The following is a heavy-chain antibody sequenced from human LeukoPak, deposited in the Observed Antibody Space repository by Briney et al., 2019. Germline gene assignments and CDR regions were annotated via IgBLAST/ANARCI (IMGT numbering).Heavy chain of an antibody. J-gene: IGHJ4*02. CDR2: IYSGGST. Sequence: GGSLRLSCAASGFTFSSYAMSWVRQAPGKGLEWVSVIYSGGSTYYADSVKGRFTISRDNSKNTLYLQMNSLRAEDTAVYYCASQIMVRGVMGTDYWGQGTLVTVSS. D-gene: IGHD3-10*01. V-gene: IGHV3-66*04. CDR1: GFTFSSYA. CDR3: ASQIMVRGVMGTDY.